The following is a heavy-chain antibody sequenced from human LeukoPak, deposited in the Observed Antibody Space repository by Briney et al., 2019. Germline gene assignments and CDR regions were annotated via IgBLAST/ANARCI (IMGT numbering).Heavy chain of an antibody. V-gene: IGHV4-4*07. CDR3: ARSGTYYNNWFDP. D-gene: IGHD3-10*01. J-gene: IGHJ5*02. CDR2: IYTSGNT. CDR1: GGSISSYY. Sequence: SETLSLTGTVSGGSISSYYWSWIRQPAGKGLEWIGRIYTSGNTNYNPSLKSRVPISVDASKNQFSLKLNSVTAADTAVYYCARSGTYYNNWFDPWGQGTLVTVSS.